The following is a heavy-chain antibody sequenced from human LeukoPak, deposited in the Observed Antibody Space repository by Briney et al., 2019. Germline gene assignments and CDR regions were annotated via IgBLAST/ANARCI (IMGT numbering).Heavy chain of an antibody. CDR1: GGSISSSNW. CDR2: IYHSGST. J-gene: IGHJ4*02. CDR3: AREFAYSSGWCFDY. V-gene: IGHV4-4*02. D-gene: IGHD6-19*01. Sequence: WETLSLTCAVSGGSISSSNWWRWGREPPGKVLEWIGEIYHSGSTNYKPSLKSRVTISVDKSKNQFSLKLSSVTAADTAVYYCAREFAYSSGWCFDYWGQGTLVTVSS.